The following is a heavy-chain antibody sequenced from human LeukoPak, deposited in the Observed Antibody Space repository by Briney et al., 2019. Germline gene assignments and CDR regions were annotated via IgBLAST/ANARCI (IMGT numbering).Heavy chain of an antibody. V-gene: IGHV1-2*02. CDR2: INPNSGGT. Sequence: GASVKVSCLGSAYTFTVYYMHWVRHAPGQGLEWMGWINPNSGGTNYAQKFQGRVTMTRDTSISTAYMKLSRLKSDDTDVYDSARDYCAFWLGYLGRGDYWGQGTLVTVSS. D-gene: IGHD3-3*01. CDR3: ARDYCAFWLGYLGRGDY. J-gene: IGHJ4*02. CDR1: AYTFTVYY.